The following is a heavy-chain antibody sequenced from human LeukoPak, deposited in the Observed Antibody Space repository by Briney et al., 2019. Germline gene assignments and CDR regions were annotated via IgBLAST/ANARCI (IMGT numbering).Heavy chain of an antibody. CDR1: GFTFSSYG. V-gene: IGHV3-33*01. CDR3: ARDSGSGGSCLAY. Sequence: GRSLRLSCAASGFTFSSYGMRWVRQAPGKGLEWVAVIWYDGSNKYYADSVKGRFTISRDNSKSTLYLQMNSLRAEDTAVYYCARDSGSGGSCLAYWGQGTLVTVSS. J-gene: IGHJ4*02. CDR2: IWYDGSNK. D-gene: IGHD2-15*01.